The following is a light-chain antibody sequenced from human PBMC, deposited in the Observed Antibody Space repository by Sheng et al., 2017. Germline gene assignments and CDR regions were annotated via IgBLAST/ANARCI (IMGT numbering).Light chain of an antibody. Sequence: DIQMTQSPSSLSASVGDTVTITCRASQRINSYLNWYQHSPGKAPNLLIYGASSLESGVPSRFSGSGSGTDFTLTINNLQPEDSATYYCQQSFIAPPFTFG. J-gene: IGKJ3*01. CDR3: QQSFIAPPFT. CDR2: GAS. CDR1: QRINSY. V-gene: IGKV1-39*01.